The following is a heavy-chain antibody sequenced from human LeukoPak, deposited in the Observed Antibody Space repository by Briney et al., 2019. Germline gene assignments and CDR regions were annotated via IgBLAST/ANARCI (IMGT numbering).Heavy chain of an antibody. J-gene: IGHJ6*02. CDR3: ARDGEQQWLVPEGYYYGMDV. D-gene: IGHD6-19*01. V-gene: IGHV1-18*01. Sequence: GESLKISCKGSGYSFTSYGISWVRQAPGQGLEWMGWISTYNGNTNYAQKLQGRVTMTTDTSTSTAYMELRSLRSDDTAVYYCARDGEQQWLVPEGYYYGMDVWGQGTTVTVSS. CDR1: GYSFTSYG. CDR2: ISTYNGNT.